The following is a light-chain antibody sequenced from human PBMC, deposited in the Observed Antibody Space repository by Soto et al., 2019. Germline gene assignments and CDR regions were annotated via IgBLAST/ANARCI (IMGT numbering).Light chain of an antibody. CDR1: QDISNY. CDR2: DAS. Sequence: DIQMTQSPSSLSASVGDRVTISCQASQDISNYLNWYQQKPGRAPKLLIYDASKLETGVPSRFSGSGSGTDFTFTISSLQPEDIATYYCQQYDNLPPYTFGQGTKLETK. CDR3: QQYDNLPPYT. J-gene: IGKJ2*01. V-gene: IGKV1-33*01.